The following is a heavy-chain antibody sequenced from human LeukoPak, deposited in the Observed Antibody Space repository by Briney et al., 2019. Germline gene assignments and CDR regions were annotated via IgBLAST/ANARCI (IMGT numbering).Heavy chain of an antibody. V-gene: IGHV3-20*04. CDR2: INWNGGST. CDR1: GFTFDDYG. D-gene: IGHD4-17*01. CDR3: AREDYGDYGLGVY. Sequence: GGSLRLSCAASGFTFDDYGMSWVRQAPGKGLEWVSGINWNGGSTGYADSVKGRFTISRDNAKNSLYLQMNTLRAEDTAVYYCAREDYGDYGLGVYWGQGTLVIVSS. J-gene: IGHJ4*02.